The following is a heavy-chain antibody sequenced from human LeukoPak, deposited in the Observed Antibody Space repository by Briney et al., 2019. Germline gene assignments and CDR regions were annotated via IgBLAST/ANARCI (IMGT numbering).Heavy chain of an antibody. CDR1: GFTVSSNY. J-gene: IGHJ3*02. V-gene: IGHV3-66*01. CDR3: ARDLETDISDAFDI. CDR2: IYSGGST. Sequence: PGGSLRLSCAASGFTVSSNYMSWVRQAPGKGLERVSVIYSGGSTYYADSVKGRFIISRDNSKNTLYLQMNSLRAEDTAVYYCARDLETDISDAFDIWGQGTMVTVSS. D-gene: IGHD3-9*01.